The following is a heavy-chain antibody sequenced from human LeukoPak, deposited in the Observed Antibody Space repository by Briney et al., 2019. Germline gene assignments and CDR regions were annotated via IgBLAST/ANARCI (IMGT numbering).Heavy chain of an antibody. CDR2: IIPIFGTA. Sequence: SVKVSCKASGGTFSSYAISWVRQAPGQGLEWMGGIIPIFGTANYAQKFQGRVTITTDESTSTAYMELSSLRSEDTAVYYCAGPSSGYDSLFDYWGQGTLVTVSS. D-gene: IGHD3-22*01. CDR3: AGPSSGYDSLFDY. CDR1: GGTFSSYA. V-gene: IGHV1-69*05. J-gene: IGHJ4*02.